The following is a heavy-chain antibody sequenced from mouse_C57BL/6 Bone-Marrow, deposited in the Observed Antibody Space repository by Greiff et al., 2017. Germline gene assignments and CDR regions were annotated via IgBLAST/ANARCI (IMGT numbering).Heavy chain of an antibody. CDR3: ARVTGPWFAY. CDR2: IYPGDGDT. D-gene: IGHD4-1*01. V-gene: IGHV1-82*01. J-gene: IGHJ3*01. CDR1: GYAFSSSW. Sequence: QVQLKQSGPELVKPGASVKISCKASGYAFSSSWMNWVKQRPGKGLEWIGRIYPGDGDTNYNGKFKGKATLTADKSSSTAYMQLSSLTSEDSAVYFCARVTGPWFAYWGQGTLVTVSA.